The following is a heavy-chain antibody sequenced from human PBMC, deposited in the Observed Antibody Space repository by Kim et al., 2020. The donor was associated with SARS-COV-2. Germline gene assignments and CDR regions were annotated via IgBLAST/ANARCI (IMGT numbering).Heavy chain of an antibody. J-gene: IGHJ4*02. V-gene: IGHV3-23*01. CDR2: ISGSGGST. CDR1: GFTFSSYA. D-gene: IGHD3-22*01. Sequence: GGSLRLSCAASGFTFSSYAMSWVRQAPGKGLEWVSAISGSGGSTYYADSVKGRFTISRDNSKNTLYLQMNSLRAEDTAVYYCAKDPTYYYDSSGYYAFDYWGQGTLVTVSS. CDR3: AKDPTYYYDSSGYYAFDY.